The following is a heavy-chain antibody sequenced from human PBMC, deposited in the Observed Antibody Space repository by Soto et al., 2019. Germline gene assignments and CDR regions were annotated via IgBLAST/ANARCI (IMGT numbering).Heavy chain of an antibody. CDR3: ARGYGGYFHWFDP. CDR2: INAGNGNT. CDR1: GYTFTSYA. V-gene: IGHV1-3*01. Sequence: QVQLVQSGAEVKKPGASVKVSCKASGYTFTSYAMHWVRQAPGQRLEWMGWINAGNGNTKYSQKFQGRVTITRDTSASTAYMDLSSLRSEDTAVYYCARGYGGYFHWFDPGGQGTLVTVSS. J-gene: IGHJ5*02. D-gene: IGHD4-17*01.